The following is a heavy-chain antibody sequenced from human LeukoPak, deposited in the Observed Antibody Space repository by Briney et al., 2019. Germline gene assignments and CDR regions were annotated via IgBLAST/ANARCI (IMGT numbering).Heavy chain of an antibody. CDR1: GYTFTGYY. Sequence: ASVTVSCKASGYTFTGYYMHWVRQAPGQGLEWMGWINPNSGGTNYAQKFQGWVTMTRGTSISTAYMELSRLRSDDTAVYYCARDPHYDFWSGSTTIYGMDVWGQGTTVTVSS. D-gene: IGHD3-3*01. V-gene: IGHV1-2*04. J-gene: IGHJ6*02. CDR2: INPNSGGT. CDR3: ARDPHYDFWSGSTTIYGMDV.